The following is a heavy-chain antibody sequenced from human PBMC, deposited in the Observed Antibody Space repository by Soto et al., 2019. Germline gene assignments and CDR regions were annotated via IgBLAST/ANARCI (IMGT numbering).Heavy chain of an antibody. D-gene: IGHD3-3*01. J-gene: IGHJ6*02. CDR3: ARGGWNYDCLDV. CDR1: GFAFSGYS. V-gene: IGHV3-48*02. CDR2: MSNSGSRI. Sequence: GGSLRLSCEGFGFAFSGYSMNWVRQAPGNGVEWISSMSNSGSRIYYSDSVKRRFTIARDNAMNSLYLHMNNLRDEDTAVYYCARGGWNYDCLDVWGQGTTVPV.